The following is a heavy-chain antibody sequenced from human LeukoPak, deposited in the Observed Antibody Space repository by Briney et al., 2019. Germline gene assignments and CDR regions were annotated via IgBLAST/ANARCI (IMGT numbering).Heavy chain of an antibody. CDR2: IIPIFGTA. J-gene: IGHJ3*02. D-gene: IGHD3-22*01. CDR3: ACTRAPILVVINDNAFDI. Sequence: PVKVSCKASGYTVTSHGFSWGRQAPGQGLEWMRGIIPIFGTANYAQKIQGRVTITTAESKGTVYKELSSRKSTATAVNYRACTRAPILVVINDNAFDIWGQGTMVTVSS. CDR1: GYTVTSHG. V-gene: IGHV1-69*05.